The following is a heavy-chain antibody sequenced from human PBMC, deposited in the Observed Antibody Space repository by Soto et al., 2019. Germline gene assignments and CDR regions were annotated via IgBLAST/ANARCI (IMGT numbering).Heavy chain of an antibody. J-gene: IGHJ6*03. CDR1: GGSFSDYY. CDR3: ARTSPTVTTFYYYYMDV. Sequence: PSETLSLTCAVYGGSFSDYYWSWIRQPPGKGLEWIGEINHSGSTNYNPSLKSRVTISVDTSKNQFSLKLSSVTAADTAVYYCARTSPTVTTFYYYYMDVWGKGTTVTVSS. D-gene: IGHD4-17*01. CDR2: INHSGST. V-gene: IGHV4-34*01.